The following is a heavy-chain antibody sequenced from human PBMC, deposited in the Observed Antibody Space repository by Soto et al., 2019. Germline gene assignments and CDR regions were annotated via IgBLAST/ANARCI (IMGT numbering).Heavy chain of an antibody. CDR1: GGPISSYY. J-gene: IGHJ4*02. CDR3: ANRPEGSGEGLFDY. V-gene: IGHV4-59*01. CDR2: IYYNGAT. Sequence: SETLSLTCFVSGGPISSYYWGWIRQPPGKTLEWIGHIYYNGATTYSPSLKSRVTISVDRSQNQFSLKLNSVTAADTAVYYCANRPEGSGEGLFDYWGKGTPVTVSS. D-gene: IGHD3-10*01.